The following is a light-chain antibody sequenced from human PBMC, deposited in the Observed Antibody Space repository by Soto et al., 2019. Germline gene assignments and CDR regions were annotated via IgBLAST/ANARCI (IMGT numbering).Light chain of an antibody. CDR2: GAS. Sequence: EIVMTQSPATLSVSPGARATLSCRASQSVSSNLAWFLQQLGQATRLLIYGASTRATGILARFSGSVSGTELAHTISSLRSEDFAVYYCQQSSNWPWTFGQGTTVDIK. CDR1: QSVSSN. J-gene: IGKJ1*01. V-gene: IGKV3-15*01. CDR3: QQSSNWPWT.